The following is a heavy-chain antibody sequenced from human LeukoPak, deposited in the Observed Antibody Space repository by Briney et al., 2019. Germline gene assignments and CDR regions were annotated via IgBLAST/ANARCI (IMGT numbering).Heavy chain of an antibody. CDR3: ARDRGNWNQQLYDY. J-gene: IGHJ4*02. V-gene: IGHV1-18*01. Sequence: ASVKVSCKASGYTFTSYGISWVRQAPGQGLEWMGWTSAYNGNTNYAQKLQGRVTMTTDTSTSTAYMELRSLRSDDTAVYYCARDRGNWNQQLYDYWGQGTLVTVSS. CDR1: GYTFTSYG. D-gene: IGHD1-1*01. CDR2: TSAYNGNT.